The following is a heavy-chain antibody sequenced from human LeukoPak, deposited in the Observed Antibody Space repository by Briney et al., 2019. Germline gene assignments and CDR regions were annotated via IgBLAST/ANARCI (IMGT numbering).Heavy chain of an antibody. CDR1: GFTVSSNY. CDR3: ASYYDSSGYSRAADY. J-gene: IGHJ4*02. D-gene: IGHD3-22*01. Sequence: PGGSLRLSCAASGFTVSSNYMSWVRQAPGEGLEWVSVIYSGGSTYYADSVKGRFTISRDNSKNTLYLQMNSLRAEDTAVYYCASYYDSSGYSRAADYWGQGTLVTVSS. CDR2: IYSGGST. V-gene: IGHV3-66*01.